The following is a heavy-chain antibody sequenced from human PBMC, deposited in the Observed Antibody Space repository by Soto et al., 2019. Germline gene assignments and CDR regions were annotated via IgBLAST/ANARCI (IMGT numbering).Heavy chain of an antibody. CDR3: ARGGTPRYYYYGMDV. V-gene: IGHV3-33*01. CDR1: GFTFSSYG. CDR2: IWYDGSNK. Sequence: GGSLRLSCAASGFTFSSYGMHWVRQAPGKGLEWVAVIWYDGSNKYYADSVKGRFTISRDNSKNTLYLQMNSLRAEDTAVYYCARGGTPRYYYYGMDVWGQGTTVTVSS. J-gene: IGHJ6*02. D-gene: IGHD3-16*01.